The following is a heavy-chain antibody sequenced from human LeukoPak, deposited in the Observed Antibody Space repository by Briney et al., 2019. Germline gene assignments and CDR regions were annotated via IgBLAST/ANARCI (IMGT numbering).Heavy chain of an antibody. CDR2: IYYSGST. V-gene: IGHV4-31*03. CDR1: GGSISSGGYY. CDR3: ARESITTVRGVISDGMDV. D-gene: IGHD3-10*01. Sequence: SQTLSLTCTVSGGSISSGGYYWSWIRQHPGKGLEWIGYIYYSGSTYYNPSLKSRVTISVDTSKNQFSLKLSSVTAADTAVYYCARESITTVRGVISDGMDVWGKGTTVTVSS. J-gene: IGHJ6*04.